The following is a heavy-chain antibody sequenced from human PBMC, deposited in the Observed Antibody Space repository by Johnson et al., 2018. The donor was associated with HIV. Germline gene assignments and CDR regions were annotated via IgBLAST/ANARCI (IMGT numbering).Heavy chain of an antibody. CDR3: ANLGYSSSWDYDGFDI. CDR2: ISGSGGST. CDR1: GFTFSSYA. Sequence: MQLVESGGGLVQPGGSLRLSCAASGFTFSSYAMSWVRQAPGKGLEWVSGISGSGGSTYYADSVKGRFTISRDNSKNTLYLQMNSLRAEDTAVYYCANLGYSSSWDYDGFDIWGQGTMVTVSS. D-gene: IGHD6-13*01. J-gene: IGHJ3*02. V-gene: IGHV3-23*04.